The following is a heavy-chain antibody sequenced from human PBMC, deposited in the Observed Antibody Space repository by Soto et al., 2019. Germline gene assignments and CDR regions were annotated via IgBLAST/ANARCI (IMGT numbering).Heavy chain of an antibody. CDR3: ARGRGSTGYLGREHYFDY. CDR1: GFSVTNNY. D-gene: IGHD2-2*01. Sequence: EVQVVESGGGLVQPGGSLRLSCAASGFSVTNNYMNWVRQAPGKGLEWVSIIDIGGNTYYADSVKDRFTISRDNSRNTLCLHMAGLRAEATAVYYCARGRGSTGYLGREHYFDYWGQGTLVTVSP. V-gene: IGHV3-66*01. CDR2: IDIGGNT. J-gene: IGHJ4*02.